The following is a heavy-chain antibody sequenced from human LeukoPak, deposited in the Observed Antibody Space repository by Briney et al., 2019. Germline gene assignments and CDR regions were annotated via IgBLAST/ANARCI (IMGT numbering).Heavy chain of an antibody. CDR2: INSNGETT. V-gene: IGHV3-64*01. CDR1: GFTFSTYS. CDR3: ARPNGGYADY. J-gene: IGHJ4*02. D-gene: IGHD5-12*01. Sequence: QSGGSLRLSCAASGFTFSTYSMRWVRQAPGKGLEYVAGINSNGETTYYANSVKGRFTISRDNSKNTLYLQMGSLRAEDMAVYYCARPNGGYADYWGQGTLVTVSS.